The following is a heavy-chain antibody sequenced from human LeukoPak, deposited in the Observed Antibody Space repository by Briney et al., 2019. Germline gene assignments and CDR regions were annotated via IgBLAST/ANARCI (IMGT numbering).Heavy chain of an antibody. D-gene: IGHD6-19*01. V-gene: IGHV1-18*01. CDR1: GYTFTSYG. Sequence: WASVKVSRKASGYTFTSYGISWVRQAPGQGLEWMGWISAYNGNTNYAQKLQGRVTMTTDTSTSTAYMELRSLRSDDTAVYYCARRHYSSGWYYFDYWGRGTLVTVSS. CDR3: ARRHYSSGWYYFDY. CDR2: ISAYNGNT. J-gene: IGHJ4*02.